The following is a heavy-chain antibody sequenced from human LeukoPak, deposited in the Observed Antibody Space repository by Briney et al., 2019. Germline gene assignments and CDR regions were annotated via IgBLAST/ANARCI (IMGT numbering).Heavy chain of an antibody. V-gene: IGHV4-61*01. CDR1: GGSISRGSYY. D-gene: IGHD4-17*01. Sequence: PSETLSLTCTVSGGSISRGSYYWSWIRQPPGKGLEWIGYIYYSGSTNYNPSLKSRVTISVDTSKNQFSLKLSSVTAADTAVYYCAREVHYGDQRSVPFDYWGQGTLVTVSS. CDR2: IYYSGST. J-gene: IGHJ4*02. CDR3: AREVHYGDQRSVPFDY.